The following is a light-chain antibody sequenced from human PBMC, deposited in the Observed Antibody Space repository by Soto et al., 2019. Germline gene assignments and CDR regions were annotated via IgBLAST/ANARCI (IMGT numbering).Light chain of an antibody. J-gene: IGKJ1*01. CDR1: QSVSSNY. CDR3: QQYGSSPWT. CDR2: GAS. Sequence: EIVLTQSPGTLSLSPGERATLSCRASQSVSSNYLAWYQQKPGQAPRPLIYGASSRATGIPDRFSGSGAGKDFTLNIRRLESEDFAVYYCQQYGSSPWTFGQGTKVEIK. V-gene: IGKV3-20*01.